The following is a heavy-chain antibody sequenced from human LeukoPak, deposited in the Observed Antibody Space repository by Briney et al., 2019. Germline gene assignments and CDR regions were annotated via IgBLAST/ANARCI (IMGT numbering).Heavy chain of an antibody. CDR2: ISSSSSYI. J-gene: IGHJ4*02. V-gene: IGHV3-21*04. D-gene: IGHD1-26*01. CDR1: GFTFSSYS. CDR3: TTYSGSYPDY. Sequence: GGSLRLSCAASGFTFSSYSMNWVRQAPGKGLEWVSSISSSSSYIYYADSVKGRFTVSRDNSKNTLYLQMNSLRAEDTAVYYCTTYSGSYPDYWGQGTLVTVSS.